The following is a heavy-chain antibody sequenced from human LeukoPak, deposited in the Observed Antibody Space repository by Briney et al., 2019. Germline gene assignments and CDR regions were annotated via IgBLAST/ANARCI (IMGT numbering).Heavy chain of an antibody. CDR1: GFTGSSNY. V-gene: IGHV3-66*01. D-gene: IGHD5-24*01. J-gene: IGHJ6*02. CDR3: GSRDKGFYYGLDV. Sequence: PGGSLRLSCVASGFTGSSNYMSWVRQAPGKGLEWVSIISGGGNTYYADSVKDRFTISRDNSKSTLYLQMESLRAEDTAVYYCGSRDKGFYYGLDVWGQGTTVTVSS. CDR2: ISGGGNT.